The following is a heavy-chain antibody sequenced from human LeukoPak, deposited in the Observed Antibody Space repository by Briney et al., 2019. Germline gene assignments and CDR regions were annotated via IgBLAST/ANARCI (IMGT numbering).Heavy chain of an antibody. CDR3: ARDPYSSTWSYGMDV. Sequence: PGGSLRLSCAASGFTVSNNYMNWVRQAPGKGLEWVSAIHRGETTHYADSVKGRFTISRDNSKNTLYLQVNDLRAEDTAVYYCARDPYSSTWSYGMDVWGQGTTVTVSS. D-gene: IGHD6-6*01. CDR2: IHRGETT. CDR1: GFTVSNNY. V-gene: IGHV3-66*01. J-gene: IGHJ6*02.